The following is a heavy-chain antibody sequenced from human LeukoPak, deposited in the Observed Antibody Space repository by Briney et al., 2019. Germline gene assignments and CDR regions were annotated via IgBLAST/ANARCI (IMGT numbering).Heavy chain of an antibody. CDR2: IKQDGSEK. CDR3: ARDLGYSYVHGNWFDP. Sequence: GGSLRLSCAASGFTFSSYWMSWVRQAPGKGLEWVANIKQDGSEKYYVDSVKGRFTISRDNAKNSPYLQMNSLRAEDTAVYYCARDLGYSYVHGNWFDPWGQGALVTVSS. CDR1: GFTFSSYW. J-gene: IGHJ5*02. V-gene: IGHV3-7*04. D-gene: IGHD5-18*01.